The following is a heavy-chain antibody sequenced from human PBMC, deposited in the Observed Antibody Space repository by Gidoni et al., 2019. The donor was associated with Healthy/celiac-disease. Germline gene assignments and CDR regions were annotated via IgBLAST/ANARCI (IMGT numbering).Heavy chain of an antibody. CDR2: ISSSSSYI. D-gene: IGHD7-27*01. J-gene: IGHJ4*02. Sequence: EVQLVESGGGLVKPGGSLRLSCAASGFTFSSYSMNWVRQAPGKGLEWVSSISSSSSYIYYADSVKGRFTISRDNAKNSLYLQMNSLRAEDTAVYYCARDLAPGAARYYFDYWGQGTLVTVSS. CDR3: ARDLAPGAARYYFDY. CDR1: GFTFSSYS. V-gene: IGHV3-21*01.